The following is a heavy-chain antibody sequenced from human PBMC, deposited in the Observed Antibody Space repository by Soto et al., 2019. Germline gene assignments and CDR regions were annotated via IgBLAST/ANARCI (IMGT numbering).Heavy chain of an antibody. CDR1: GGSFGGYH. CDR3: VRGNRKWFGDYYYDYGMDV. D-gene: IGHD3-10*01. Sequence: QVQLQLWGAGLLKPSETLSLTCAVYGGSFGGYHWTWIRQPPGKGLEWIGEINHSGSTNYNPSLKSRLTISVDTSKNQFSLKLSSVTAADTAVYYCVRGNRKWFGDYYYDYGMDVWGQGTTVTVSS. J-gene: IGHJ6*02. CDR2: INHSGST. V-gene: IGHV4-34*01.